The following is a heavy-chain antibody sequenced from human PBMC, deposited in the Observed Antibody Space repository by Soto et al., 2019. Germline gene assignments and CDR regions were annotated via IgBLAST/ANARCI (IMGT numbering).Heavy chain of an antibody. CDR3: AAAVAGTIWFFQH. D-gene: IGHD6-19*01. Sequence: GGSXRLSCAASGFTFDDFAMHWVRQAPGKGLEWVSGIDWYSGSINYADSVKGRFTISRDNAYSSLYLQMTSLTADDTALYYCAAAVAGTIWFFQHWGQGTLVTVSS. V-gene: IGHV3-9*01. CDR2: IDWYSGSI. J-gene: IGHJ1*01. CDR1: GFTFDDFA.